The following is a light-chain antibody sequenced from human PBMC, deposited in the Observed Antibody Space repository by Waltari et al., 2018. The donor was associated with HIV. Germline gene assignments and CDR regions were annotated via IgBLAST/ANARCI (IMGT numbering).Light chain of an antibody. Sequence: QSVLTQPPSASGTPGQRVTISCSGSSSNIGSNYGYWYQQLPGTAPKLLIYRNNPRPSGVPCRFAGSKSGTSASLAISGLRSEDEADYYCAAWDDSLSGYVFGTGTKVTVL. CDR3: AAWDDSLSGYV. V-gene: IGLV1-47*01. J-gene: IGLJ1*01. CDR2: RNN. CDR1: SSNIGSNY.